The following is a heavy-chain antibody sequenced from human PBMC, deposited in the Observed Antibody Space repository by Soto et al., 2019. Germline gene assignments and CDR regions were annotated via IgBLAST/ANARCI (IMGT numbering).Heavy chain of an antibody. CDR3: ARQHYYDSSGYYTWN. Sequence: QLQLQESGPGLVKPSETLSLTCSVSVGSIRSNIYYWGWIRHPPGKGLEWIATVHYSGSTYYTPSLKNRVTISADTSNNQFSLRLNSVTAADTAVYYCARQHYYDSSGYYTWNWGQGTLVTVSS. V-gene: IGHV4-39*01. CDR2: VHYSGST. J-gene: IGHJ4*02. D-gene: IGHD3-22*01. CDR1: VGSIRSNIYY.